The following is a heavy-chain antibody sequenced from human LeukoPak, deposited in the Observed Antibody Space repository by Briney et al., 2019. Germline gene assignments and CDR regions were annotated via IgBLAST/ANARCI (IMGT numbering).Heavy chain of an antibody. D-gene: IGHD3-10*01. V-gene: IGHV4-34*01. CDR3: ARGNRPYGEHEAFDI. CDR2: IDHSGST. Sequence: PEPRSLPCASYDESFSGYYCSWVRHPPRQGLEWIGEIDHSGSTNYNPSLQSRVTISVDTSKNQFSLKVSSVSAADTAVYYCARGNRPYGEHEAFDIWGHGTTVTVSP. J-gene: IGHJ3*02. CDR1: DESFSGYY.